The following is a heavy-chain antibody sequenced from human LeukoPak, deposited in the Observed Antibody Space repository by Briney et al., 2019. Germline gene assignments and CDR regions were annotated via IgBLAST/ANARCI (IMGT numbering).Heavy chain of an antibody. CDR2: ITGSGGTT. Sequence: PGGSLRLSCAASGFTFSSYAMSWVRQAPGKGLEWVSAITGSGGTTYYADSVKGRFTLSRDNSKDTLYLQMNSLRAEDTAVYYCAKHTLVVTAIYYWGQGTLVTVSS. V-gene: IGHV3-23*01. J-gene: IGHJ4*02. D-gene: IGHD2-21*02. CDR1: GFTFSSYA. CDR3: AKHTLVVTAIYY.